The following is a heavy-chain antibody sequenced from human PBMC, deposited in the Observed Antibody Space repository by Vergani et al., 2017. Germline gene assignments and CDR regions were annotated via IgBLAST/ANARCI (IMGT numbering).Heavy chain of an antibody. D-gene: IGHD2-2*01. CDR2: IIPIFGTA. J-gene: IGHJ5*02. Sequence: QVQLVQSGAEVKKPGSSVKVSCKASGGTFSSYAISWVRQAPGQGLEWMGGIIPIFGTANYAQKFQGRVTITADESTSTAYMELRSLRSEDTAVYYCARGPTGGCSSTSCYAGITLYNWFDPWGQGTLVTVSS. CDR1: GGTFSSYA. V-gene: IGHV1-69*01. CDR3: ARGPTGGCSSTSCYAGITLYNWFDP.